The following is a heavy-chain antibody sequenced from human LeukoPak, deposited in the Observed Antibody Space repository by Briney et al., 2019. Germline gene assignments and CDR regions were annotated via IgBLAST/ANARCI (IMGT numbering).Heavy chain of an antibody. CDR2: MNPNSGNT. J-gene: IGHJ6*03. D-gene: IGHD5-12*01. V-gene: IGHV1-8*01. CDR3: ARTQYSGYDFVSYYYYYYMDV. CDR1: GYTFTSYD. Sequence: ASVKVSCKASGYTFTSYDINWVRQATGQGLEWMGWMNPNSGNTGYAQKFQGRVTMTRNTSISTAYMELSSLRSEDTAVYYCARTQYSGYDFVSYYYYYYMDVWGKGPTVTVSS.